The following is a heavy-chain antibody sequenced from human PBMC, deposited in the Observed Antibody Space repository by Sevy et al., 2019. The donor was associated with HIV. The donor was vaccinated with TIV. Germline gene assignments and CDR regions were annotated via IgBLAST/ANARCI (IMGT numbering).Heavy chain of an antibody. CDR3: ASPGGYRYGSLLDY. J-gene: IGHJ4*02. Sequence: ASVKVSCKASGYTFTAYFIHWVRQAPGKGLEWMGGINPNSRDTNYAPKFHGRVTVTRDTSSSTAYMELSRLRSDDTAVYYCASPGGYRYGSLLDYWGQGTLVTVSS. D-gene: IGHD5-18*01. V-gene: IGHV1-2*02. CDR1: GYTFTAYF. CDR2: INPNSRDT.